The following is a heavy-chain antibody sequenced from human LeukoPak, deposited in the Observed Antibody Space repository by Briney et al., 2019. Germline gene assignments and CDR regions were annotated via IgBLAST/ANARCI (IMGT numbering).Heavy chain of an antibody. Sequence: GESLKISCKGSGYSFTSYWIGWVRKMPGKGLEWMGIIYPGDSDTRYSPSFQGQVTISADKSISTAYLQWSSLKASDTAMYYCAGQATGYSSSWYYFDYWGQGTLVTVSS. D-gene: IGHD6-13*01. V-gene: IGHV5-51*01. J-gene: IGHJ4*02. CDR2: IYPGDSDT. CDR3: AGQATGYSSSWYYFDY. CDR1: GYSFTSYW.